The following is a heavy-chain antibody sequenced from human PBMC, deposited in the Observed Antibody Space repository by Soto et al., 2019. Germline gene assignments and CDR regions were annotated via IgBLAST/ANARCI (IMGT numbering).Heavy chain of an antibody. V-gene: IGHV4-59*01. D-gene: IGHD3-3*01. Sequence: PSETLSLTCTVSGGSISSYYWSWIRQPPGKGLEWIGYIYYSGSTNYNPSLKSRVTISVDTSKNQFSLKLSSVTAADTAVYYCARAGVTIFGVVKARPYYYYGMDVWGQGTTVTVSS. CDR3: ARAGVTIFGVVKARPYYYYGMDV. CDR1: GGSISSYY. J-gene: IGHJ6*02. CDR2: IYYSGST.